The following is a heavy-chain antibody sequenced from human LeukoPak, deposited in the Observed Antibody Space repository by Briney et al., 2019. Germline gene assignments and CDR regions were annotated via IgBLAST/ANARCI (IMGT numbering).Heavy chain of an antibody. V-gene: IGHV3-30-3*01. Sequence: GGSLRLSCAASGFTFSSYAMNWVRQAPGKGLEWVAVISYDESNKYYADSVKGRFTISRDNSKNTLFVQMNSLRAEDTAMYYCATELRIATAGFDYFELWGQGTLVTVSS. J-gene: IGHJ4*02. CDR3: ATELRIATAGFDYFEL. CDR2: ISYDESNK. D-gene: IGHD6-13*01. CDR1: GFTFSSYA.